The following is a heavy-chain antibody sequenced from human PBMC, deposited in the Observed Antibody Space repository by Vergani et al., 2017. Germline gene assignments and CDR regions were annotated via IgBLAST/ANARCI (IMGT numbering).Heavy chain of an antibody. Sequence: QVQLVQSGAEVKKPGASVKVSCKASGYTFTSYAMHWVRQAPGQRLEWMGWINAGNGNTKYSQKFQGRVTITRDTSASTAYMELSSLRSEDTAVYYCARASSSYCYGAGSPLGWLDPWGQGTLVTVSS. CDR1: GYTFTSYA. V-gene: IGHV1-3*01. J-gene: IGHJ5*02. D-gene: IGHD3-10*01. CDR2: INAGNGNT. CDR3: ARASSSYCYGAGSPLGWLDP.